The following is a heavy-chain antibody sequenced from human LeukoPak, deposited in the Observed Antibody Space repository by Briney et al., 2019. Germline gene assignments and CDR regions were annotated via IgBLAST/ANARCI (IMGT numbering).Heavy chain of an antibody. D-gene: IGHD4-11*01. Sequence: ASVKVSCKASGYTFTSYGISWVRQAPGQGLEWMGWISAYNSNTHYAQKFQGRVTMTTDTSTSTAYMELRSLRSDDTAVYYCARDAGTTVTTPQPYYYYYYMDVWGKGTTVTVSS. J-gene: IGHJ6*03. CDR2: ISAYNSNT. V-gene: IGHV1-18*01. CDR1: GYTFTSYG. CDR3: ARDAGTTVTTPQPYYYYYYMDV.